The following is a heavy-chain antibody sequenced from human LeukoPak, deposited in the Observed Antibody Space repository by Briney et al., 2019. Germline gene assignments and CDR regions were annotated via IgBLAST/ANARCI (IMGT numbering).Heavy chain of an antibody. CDR3: ARRDWFGQSDDY. V-gene: IGHV4-34*01. Sequence: SETLSLTCAVYGGSFSNYYWRWIRQPPGRGLEWIGEINRSGNTNYNPSLKSRVTISVDASKNQFSLKLSSVTAADTAVYYCARRDWFGQSDDYWGQGTLVTVSS. CDR1: GGSFSNYY. D-gene: IGHD3-10*01. J-gene: IGHJ4*02. CDR2: INRSGNT.